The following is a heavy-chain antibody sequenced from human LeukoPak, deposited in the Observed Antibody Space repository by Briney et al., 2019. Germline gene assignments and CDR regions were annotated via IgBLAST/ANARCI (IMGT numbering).Heavy chain of an antibody. J-gene: IGHJ4*02. CDR3: AKVIVGAGFDF. CDR2: VYYSGRT. Sequence: SETLSLTCTVSGDSISSYYWSWIRQPPRKGLEWIGYVYYSGRTNYNPSLKSRVTISVDTSKNQFSLKLSSVTAADTAVYYCAKVIVGAGFDFWGQGALVTVSS. V-gene: IGHV4-59*01. D-gene: IGHD1-26*01. CDR1: GDSISSYY.